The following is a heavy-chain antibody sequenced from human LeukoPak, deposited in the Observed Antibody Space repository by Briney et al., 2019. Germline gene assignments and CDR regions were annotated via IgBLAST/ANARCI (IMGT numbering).Heavy chain of an antibody. CDR1: GFTFSSYA. CDR2: ISGSGGST. CDR3: AKEPTYYDFWSGYYLDY. V-gene: IGHV3-23*01. J-gene: IGHJ4*02. Sequence: GGSLRLSCAASGFTFSSYAMSWVRQAPGKGLEWVSAISGSGGSTYYADSVKGRFTISRDNSKNTLYLQMNSLRAEDTAVYYCAKEPTYYDFWSGYYLDYWGQGTLVTVSS. D-gene: IGHD3-3*01.